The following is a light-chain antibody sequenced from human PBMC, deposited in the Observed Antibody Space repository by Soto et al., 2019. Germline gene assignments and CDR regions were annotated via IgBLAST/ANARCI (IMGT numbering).Light chain of an antibody. CDR3: QHFVNSLTWT. V-gene: IGKV3-20*01. CDR2: DAS. Sequence: EIVLTQSPATLSLSPGERAILSCRASQSVSGHLAWYQQKPGQAPRLLIYDASTRATGIPDRFSGGGSGTEFTLTISRLEPEDFAVYYRQHFVNSLTWTFGQGTKVDIK. CDR1: QSVSGH. J-gene: IGKJ1*01.